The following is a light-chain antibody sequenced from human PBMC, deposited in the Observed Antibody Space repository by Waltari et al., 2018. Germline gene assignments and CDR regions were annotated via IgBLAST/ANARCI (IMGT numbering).Light chain of an antibody. CDR2: EVN. CDR3: SSYTSISTGI. V-gene: IGLV2-14*01. CDR1: SSDCGCYNF. J-gene: IGLJ2*01. Sequence: QSALTQPASVSGSPGQSITISCPGSSSDCGCYNFVPWYQPHPGKVPKLIIYEVNNRPSGVSNRFSGSKSGNTASLTISGLQAEDEADYYCSSYTSISTGIFGGGTKLTVL.